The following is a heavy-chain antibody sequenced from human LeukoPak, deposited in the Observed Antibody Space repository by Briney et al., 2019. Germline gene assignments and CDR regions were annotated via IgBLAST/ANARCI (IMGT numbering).Heavy chain of an antibody. D-gene: IGHD4-11*01. CDR1: GGSFSGYY. CDR2: IDHSGST. Sequence: SETLSLTCTVYGGSFSGYYWSWIRQPPGRGLEWIGEIDHSGSTNYNPSLKSRVTISVDTSKNQFSLKLSSVTAADTAVYYCASGGFAVNYYMDVWGKGTTVTVSS. V-gene: IGHV4-34*01. CDR3: ASGGFAVNYYMDV. J-gene: IGHJ6*03.